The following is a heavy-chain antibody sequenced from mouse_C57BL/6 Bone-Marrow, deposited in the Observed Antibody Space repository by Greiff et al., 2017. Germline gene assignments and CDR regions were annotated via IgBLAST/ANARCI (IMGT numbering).Heavy chain of an antibody. D-gene: IGHD2-13*01. CDR2: ISSGSSTI. CDR3: ARGTRDY. V-gene: IGHV5-17*01. Sequence: EVMLVESGGGLVKPGGSLTLSCAASGFTFSDYGMHWVRQAPETGLEWVAYISSGSSTIYYADTVKGRFTISRDNAKNTLFLQMTSLRSEDTAMYYCARGTRDYWGQGTTLTVSS. CDR1: GFTFSDYG. J-gene: IGHJ2*01.